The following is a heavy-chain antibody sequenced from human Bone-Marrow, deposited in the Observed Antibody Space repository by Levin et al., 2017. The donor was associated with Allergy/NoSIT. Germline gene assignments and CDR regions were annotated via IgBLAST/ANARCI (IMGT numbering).Heavy chain of an antibody. CDR2: ISHDGSSK. CDR3: ARVAHDFWSGYFRGYFDY. CDR1: GFTFNNYA. D-gene: IGHD3-3*01. Sequence: GGSLRLSCSASGFTFNNYAVHWVRQAPGKGLEWVAIISHDGSSKDYIDSVRDRFIISRDNSNNSLYLQMNSLRTEDTAVYYCARVAHDFWSGYFRGYFDYWGQGILVTVSS. V-gene: IGHV3-30*04. J-gene: IGHJ4*02.